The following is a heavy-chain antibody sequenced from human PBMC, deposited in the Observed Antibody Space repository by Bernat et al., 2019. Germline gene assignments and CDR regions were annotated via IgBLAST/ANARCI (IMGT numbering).Heavy chain of an antibody. J-gene: IGHJ6*02. V-gene: IGHV3-74*01. CDR3: AREFVTIFGVSYYQYGMDV. CDR1: GFTFSSYW. Sequence: EVQLVESGGGLVQPGGSLRLSCAASGFTFSSYWMHWVRQAPGKGLVWVARINSDGSGTRYADAVKGRFTISRDNAKNTLYLQMNRLRAEDTAVYYCAREFVTIFGVSYYQYGMDVWGQGTTVTVSS. D-gene: IGHD3-3*01. CDR2: INSDGSGT.